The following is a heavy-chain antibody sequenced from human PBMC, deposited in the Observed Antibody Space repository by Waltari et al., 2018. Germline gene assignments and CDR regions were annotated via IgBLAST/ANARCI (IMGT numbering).Heavy chain of an antibody. Sequence: EVQVVESGGDLVATGGSLRLSGSVSGFTFGSDWMNWVRQAPGKGVEWVAVIKPDGSEKDYVDSVKCRFTISRDNAKNSLYLQMNNLRADDTGLYYCVRSIDYWGQGTLVTVSS. J-gene: IGHJ4*02. CDR2: IKPDGSEK. CDR3: VRSIDY. CDR1: GFTFGSDW. V-gene: IGHV3-7*01.